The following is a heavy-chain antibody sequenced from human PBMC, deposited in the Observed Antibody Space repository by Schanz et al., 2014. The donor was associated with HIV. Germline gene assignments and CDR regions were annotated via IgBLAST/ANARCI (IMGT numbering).Heavy chain of an antibody. CDR1: GYIFTRFY. CDR2: MNPNSGNT. V-gene: IGHV1-8*01. J-gene: IGHJ6*02. CDR3: ARAAFSSEYYYGMDV. D-gene: IGHD3-3*02. Sequence: QVLLVQSGAEVTKPGASVKVSCKASGYIFTRFYMHWVRQAPGQGLEWMGWMNPNSGNTGYAQKFQGRVSMTRNTSINTAYMELSSLRSADTAVYFCARAAFSSEYYYGMDVWGQGTTVTVSS.